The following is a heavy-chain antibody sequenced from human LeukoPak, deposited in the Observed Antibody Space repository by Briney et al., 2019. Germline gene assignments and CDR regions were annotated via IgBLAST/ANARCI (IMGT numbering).Heavy chain of an antibody. D-gene: IGHD3-22*01. CDR3: ARDFPGRRSKFHYYDSSGFTFDY. J-gene: IGHJ4*02. CDR1: GFTFSSYW. V-gene: IGHV3-7*01. CDR2: IKQDGSEK. Sequence: GGSLRLSCAASGFTFSSYWMSWARQAPGKGLEWVANIKQDGSEKYYVDSVKGRFTISRDNAKNSLYLQMNSLRAEDTAVYYCARDFPGRRSKFHYYDSSGFTFDYWGQGTLVTVSS.